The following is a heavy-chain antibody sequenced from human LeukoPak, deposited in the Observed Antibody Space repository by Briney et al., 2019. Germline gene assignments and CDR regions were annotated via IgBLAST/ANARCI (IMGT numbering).Heavy chain of an antibody. CDR2: ISSSSSYV. CDR3: ARGTYCSGGSCYSFDY. Sequence: GGSLRLSCAASGFTFSNAWMSWVRQAPGKGLEWVSSISSSSSYVYYADSVKGRFTISRDNAKNPLYLQMNSLRAEDTAVYYCARGTYCSGGSCYSFDYWGQGTLVTVSS. V-gene: IGHV3-21*01. CDR1: GFTFSNAW. D-gene: IGHD2-15*01. J-gene: IGHJ4*02.